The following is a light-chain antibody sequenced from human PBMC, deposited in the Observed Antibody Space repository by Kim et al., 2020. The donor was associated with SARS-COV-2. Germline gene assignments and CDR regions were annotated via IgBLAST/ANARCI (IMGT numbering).Light chain of an antibody. V-gene: IGLV1-47*01. CDR1: TSSIVSNS. CDR3: AAWDDSLSGSYV. CDR2: RNN. J-gene: IGLJ1*01. Sequence: QRVTISGSGSTSSIVSNSVYWYQQLPGTAPKLLIYRNNQWPSGVPDRFSGSKSGTSASLAISGPRSEDEADYYCAAWDDSLSGSYVFGTGTKVTVL.